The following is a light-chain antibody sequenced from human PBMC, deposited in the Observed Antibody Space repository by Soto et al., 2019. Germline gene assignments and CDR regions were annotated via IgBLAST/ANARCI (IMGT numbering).Light chain of an antibody. CDR2: DAS. J-gene: IGKJ3*01. CDR1: QSISSS. Sequence: DIQMTQSPSSLSASVGDRVTVTCRASQSISSSLIWYQQTPGKAPKFLIRDASTLQGGVPSRFSGSGSGTEFTLTISCLQPEDFAIYYCQQSYTTPFTFGPGTKVDI. V-gene: IGKV1-39*01. CDR3: QQSYTTPFT.